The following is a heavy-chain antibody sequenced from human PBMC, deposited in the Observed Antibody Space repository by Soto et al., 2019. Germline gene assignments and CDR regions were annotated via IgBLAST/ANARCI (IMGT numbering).Heavy chain of an antibody. J-gene: IGHJ4*02. CDR1: GGSISSSSYY. D-gene: IGHD3-10*01. V-gene: IGHV4-39*01. CDR3: ASWLGSSGEYYFDY. CDR2: IYYSGST. Sequence: SETLSLTCTVSGGSISSSSYYWGWILHPPGKGLEWIGSIYYSGSTYYNPSLKSRVTISVDTSKNQFSLKLSSVTAADTAVYYCASWLGSSGEYYFDYWGQGTLVTVSS.